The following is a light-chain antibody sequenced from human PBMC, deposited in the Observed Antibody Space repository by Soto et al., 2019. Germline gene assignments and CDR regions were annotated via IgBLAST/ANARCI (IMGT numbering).Light chain of an antibody. Sequence: EIVMTQSPATLCVSPGERATLSCRASQSVSNNLAWYQQKPGQAPRLLIYGASSRATGIPDRFSGSGSGTDFTLTISRLEPEDFAVYYCQQYGSSRTFGQGTKVDI. V-gene: IGKV3-20*01. CDR3: QQYGSSRT. CDR2: GAS. CDR1: QSVSNN. J-gene: IGKJ1*01.